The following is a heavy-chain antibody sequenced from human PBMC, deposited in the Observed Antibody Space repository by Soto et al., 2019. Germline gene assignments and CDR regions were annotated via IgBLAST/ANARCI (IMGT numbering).Heavy chain of an antibody. D-gene: IGHD3-22*01. CDR3: ARDRKYYYDSSGSYGMDV. CDR1: GGTFSSYA. Sequence: ASVNVSCKASGGTFSSYAISWVRQAPGQGLEWMGGIIPIFGTANYAQKFQGRVTITADESTSTAYMELSSLRSEDTAVYYCARDRKYYYDSSGSYGMDVWGQGTTVTVSS. CDR2: IIPIFGTA. J-gene: IGHJ6*02. V-gene: IGHV1-69*13.